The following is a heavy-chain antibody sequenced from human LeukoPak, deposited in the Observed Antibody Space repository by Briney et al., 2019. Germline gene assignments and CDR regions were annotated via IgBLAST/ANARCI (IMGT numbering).Heavy chain of an antibody. V-gene: IGHV4-59*01. CDR1: GGSISSYY. CDR3: ARGGYSYGFEYYYGMDV. D-gene: IGHD5-18*01. J-gene: IGHJ6*02. CDR2: IYYSGST. Sequence: SETLSLTCTVSGGSISSYYWSWIRQPPGKGLEWIGYIYYSGSTNYNPSLKSRVTISADTSKNQFSLKLSSVTAADTAVYYCARGGYSYGFEYYYGMDVWGQGTTVTVSS.